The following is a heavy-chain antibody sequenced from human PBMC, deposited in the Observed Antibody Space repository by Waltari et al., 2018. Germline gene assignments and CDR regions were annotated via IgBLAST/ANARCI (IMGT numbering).Heavy chain of an antibody. D-gene: IGHD3-9*01. CDR2: ISSSGSTI. J-gene: IGHJ6*02. Sequence: EVQLVESGGGLVQPGGSLRLSCAASGFTFSSYEMNWVRQAPGKGLEWVSYISSSGSTIYYADSVKGRFTISRDNAKNSLYLQMNSLQTEDTAVYYCYTDHIDWRRPLDVWGPGTTVTVS. V-gene: IGHV3-48*03. CDR1: GFTFSSYE. CDR3: YTDHIDWRRPLDV.